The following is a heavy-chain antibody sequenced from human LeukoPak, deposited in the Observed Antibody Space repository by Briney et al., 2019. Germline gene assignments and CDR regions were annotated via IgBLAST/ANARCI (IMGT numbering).Heavy chain of an antibody. CDR1: GGSISSGDYY. V-gene: IGHV4-30-4*01. J-gene: IGHJ3*02. D-gene: IGHD2-21*01. Sequence: SETLSLTCTVSGGSISSGDYYWSWIRQPPGKGLEWIGYIYYSGSTYYNPSLKSRVTISVDTSKNQFSLKLSSVTAADTAVYYCASSTEFRAFDIWGQGTMVTVSS. CDR2: IYYSGST. CDR3: ASSTEFRAFDI.